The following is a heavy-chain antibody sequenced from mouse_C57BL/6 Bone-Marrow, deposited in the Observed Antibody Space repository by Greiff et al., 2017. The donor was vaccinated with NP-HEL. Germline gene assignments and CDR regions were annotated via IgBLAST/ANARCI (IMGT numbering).Heavy chain of an antibody. Sequence: VKLMESGPGLVQPSQSLSITCTVSGFSLTSYGVHWVRQSPGKGLEWLGVIWSGGSTDYNAAFISRLSISKDNSKSQVFFKMNSLQADDTAIYYCARHRITTVTPFAYWGQGTLVTVSA. CDR2: IWSGGST. V-gene: IGHV2-2*01. J-gene: IGHJ3*01. CDR1: GFSLTSYG. D-gene: IGHD1-1*01. CDR3: ARHRITTVTPFAY.